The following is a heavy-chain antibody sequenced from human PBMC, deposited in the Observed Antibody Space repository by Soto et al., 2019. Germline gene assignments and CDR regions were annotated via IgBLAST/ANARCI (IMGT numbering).Heavy chain of an antibody. Sequence: QVQLVQSGAEVKKPGSSVKVSCKASGGTLSSYTFSWVRQAPGQGLEWMGRVIPNLCVTNYAKKFQGRFTIVDDTSTSTAYMELNSMRYEDTAVYSCARDKGYCSDTSCPDFDYWGQGTLVTVSS. CDR1: GGTLSSYT. CDR2: VIPNLCVT. D-gene: IGHD2-15*01. J-gene: IGHJ4*02. V-gene: IGHV1-69*08. CDR3: ARDKGYCSDTSCPDFDY.